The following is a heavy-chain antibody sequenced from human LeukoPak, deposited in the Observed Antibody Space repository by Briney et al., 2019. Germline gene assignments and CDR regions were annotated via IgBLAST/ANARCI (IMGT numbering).Heavy chain of an antibody. D-gene: IGHD4-17*01. J-gene: IGHJ4*02. Sequence: PSETLSLTCTVSGGSVSSGSYYWSWLRQPPGKGLEWIGYIDYSGSTNYNPSLKSRVTISVGTSKNQFSLKLTSVTAADTAVYYCASQPHTVTTFNYWGQGTLVTVSS. CDR2: IDYSGST. CDR3: ASQPHTVTTFNY. CDR1: GGSVSSGSYY. V-gene: IGHV4-61*01.